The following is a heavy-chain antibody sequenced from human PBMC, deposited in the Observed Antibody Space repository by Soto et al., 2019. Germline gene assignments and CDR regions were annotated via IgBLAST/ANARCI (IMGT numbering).Heavy chain of an antibody. CDR1: GFIFSSHW. CDR2: IGPDGSNM. CDR3: VRDNNWLYAY. Sequence: GGYLRLSCAASGFIFSSHWMHWVRQAPGKGLVWVSHIGPDGSNMRDADSVQGRFTISRDNARNTLYLQMNSLRDEGTAVYYCVRDNNWLYAYWGHGTLVIVSS. V-gene: IGHV3-74*01. J-gene: IGHJ4*01. D-gene: IGHD1-1*01.